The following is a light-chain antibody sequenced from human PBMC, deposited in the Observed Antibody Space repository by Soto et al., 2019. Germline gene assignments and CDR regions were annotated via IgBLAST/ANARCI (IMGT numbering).Light chain of an antibody. CDR3: QSYDSSLSAWV. CDR1: SSNIGAGYD. Sequence: QSVLTQPPSVSGAPGQRVTISCTESSSNIGAGYDVHWYQQLPGTAPKLLIYANSNRPSGVPDRFSGSKSGTSASLAITGLQAEDEADYYCQSYDSSLSAWVFDGGTKVTVL. J-gene: IGLJ3*02. CDR2: ANS. V-gene: IGLV1-40*01.